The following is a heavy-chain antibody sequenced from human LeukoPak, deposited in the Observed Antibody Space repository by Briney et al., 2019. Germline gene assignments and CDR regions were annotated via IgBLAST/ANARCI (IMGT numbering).Heavy chain of an antibody. V-gene: IGHV3-20*04. J-gene: IGHJ4*02. Sequence: GGSLRLSCAASGFTFDDYGMSWVRQAPGKGLEWVSGINWNGGGTGYADSVKGRFTISRDNAKNSLYLQMNSLRAEDTAVYYCARHVVAVGFDYWGQGTLVTVSS. CDR1: GFTFDDYG. D-gene: IGHD3-22*01. CDR2: INWNGGGT. CDR3: ARHVVAVGFDY.